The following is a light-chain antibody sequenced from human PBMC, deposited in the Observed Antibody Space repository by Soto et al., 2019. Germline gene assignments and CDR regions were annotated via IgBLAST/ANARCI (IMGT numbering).Light chain of an antibody. CDR3: TSYTSISTLV. Sequence: QSALTQPSSVSGSPGQSITISCTGTSSDVGGYNYVSWYQHRPGKAPKLMIYDVTNRPSGVSNRFSGSKSGNTASLTISGLQTEDEADYYCTSYTSISTLVFGTGTKVTVL. CDR2: DVT. CDR1: SSDVGGYNY. V-gene: IGLV2-14*03. J-gene: IGLJ1*01.